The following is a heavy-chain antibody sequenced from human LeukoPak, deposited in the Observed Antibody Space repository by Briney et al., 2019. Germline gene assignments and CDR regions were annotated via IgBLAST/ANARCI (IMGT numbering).Heavy chain of an antibody. D-gene: IGHD3-22*01. CDR3: ARDYYDSRGDAFDI. J-gene: IGHJ3*02. Sequence: GGSLRLSCAASGSTFSSYWMHWVRQAPGKGLVWVSRINEDGSSTNYADSVKGRFTISRDNAKNTLFLQMNSLRAEDTAVYYCARDYYDSRGDAFDIWGQGTMVTVSS. CDR1: GSTFSSYW. CDR2: INEDGSST. V-gene: IGHV3-74*01.